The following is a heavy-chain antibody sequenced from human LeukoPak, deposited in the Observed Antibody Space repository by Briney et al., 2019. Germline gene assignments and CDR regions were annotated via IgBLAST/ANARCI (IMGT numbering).Heavy chain of an antibody. Sequence: SETLSLTCTVSGGSISSSTYFWGWIRQPPGKGLEWIGTIYYSGSTYYNPSLKSRVTISVDTSKNQFSLKLSSVTAADTAVYYCARTGGSFYFYYYMDVWGKGTTVTVSS. D-gene: IGHD1-26*01. J-gene: IGHJ6*03. V-gene: IGHV4-39*01. CDR3: ARTGGSFYFYYYMDV. CDR1: GGSISSSTYF. CDR2: IYYSGST.